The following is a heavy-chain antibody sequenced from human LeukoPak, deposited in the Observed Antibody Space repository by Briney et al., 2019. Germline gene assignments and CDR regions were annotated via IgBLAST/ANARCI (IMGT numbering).Heavy chain of an antibody. J-gene: IGHJ3*02. CDR1: GGSISSYY. Sequence: SETLSLTCTVSGGSISSYYWSWIRQPPGKGLEWIGYIYYSGSTNYNPSLKSRVTISVDTSKNQFSLKLSSVTAADTAVYYCARVRCSSTSCYPDAFDIWGQGTMVTVSS. D-gene: IGHD2-2*01. V-gene: IGHV4-59*01. CDR2: IYYSGST. CDR3: ARVRCSSTSCYPDAFDI.